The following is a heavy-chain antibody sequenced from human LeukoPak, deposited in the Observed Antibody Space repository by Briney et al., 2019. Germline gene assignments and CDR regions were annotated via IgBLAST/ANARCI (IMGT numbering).Heavy chain of an antibody. J-gene: IGHJ4*02. D-gene: IGHD3-10*01. CDR2: INHSGST. CDR1: GGSISSSSYY. CDR3: ARRGSGSYRRIPFDY. V-gene: IGHV4-39*07. Sequence: SETLSLTCTVSGGSISSSSYYWGWIRQPPGKGLEWIGEINHSGSTNYNPSLKSRVTISVDTSKNQFSLKLSSVTAADTAVYYCARRGSGSYRRIPFDYWGQGTLVTVSS.